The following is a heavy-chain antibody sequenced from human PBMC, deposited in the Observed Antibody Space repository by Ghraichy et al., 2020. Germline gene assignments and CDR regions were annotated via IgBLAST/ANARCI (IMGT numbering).Heavy chain of an antibody. Sequence: GSLRLSCAASGFSFSGHSTHWVRQAPGRGLEWVSYITSSSSNTLYADSVKGRFTISRDNAKNSLYLQMNSLRDEDTAVYFCARGFESGAFLIDYWGQGTLVTVSP. V-gene: IGHV3-48*02. CDR2: ITSSSSNT. D-gene: IGHD1-26*01. CDR1: GFSFSGHS. CDR3: ARGFESGAFLIDY. J-gene: IGHJ4*02.